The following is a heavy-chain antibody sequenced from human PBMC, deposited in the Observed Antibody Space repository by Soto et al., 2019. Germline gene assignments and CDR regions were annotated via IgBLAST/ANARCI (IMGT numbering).Heavy chain of an antibody. V-gene: IGHV3-21*01. Sequence: ESLLLSFAASGFTFSSYSMNGVRQAPGKGLEWVSSISSSSSYIYYADSVKGRFTISRDNAKNSLYLQMKSLRAEDTAVYYCARDRGYDLDYYYGMDVWGQGTTVTVSS. CDR2: ISSSSSYI. CDR1: GFTFSSYS. J-gene: IGHJ6*02. CDR3: ARDRGYDLDYYYGMDV. D-gene: IGHD3-3*01.